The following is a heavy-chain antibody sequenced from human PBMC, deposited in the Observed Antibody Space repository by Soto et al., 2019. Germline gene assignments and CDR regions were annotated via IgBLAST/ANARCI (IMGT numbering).Heavy chain of an antibody. CDR2: ISSGPVTT. D-gene: IGHD6-13*01. Sequence: EVQLVNSGGGLVQPGGSLRLSCVASGFTFSSYGMNWVRQAPGKGLEWVSYISSGPVTTNYADSVKGRFTISRDNAKSSLYLQLNSLRDDDTAVYYCVRGGAGRPDYWDQGTLVIVSS. V-gene: IGHV3-48*02. J-gene: IGHJ4*02. CDR1: GFTFSSYG. CDR3: VRGGAGRPDY.